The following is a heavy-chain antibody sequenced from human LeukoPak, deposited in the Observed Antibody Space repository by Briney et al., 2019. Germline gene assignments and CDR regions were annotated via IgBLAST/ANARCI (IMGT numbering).Heavy chain of an antibody. CDR2: MNPNSGNT. CDR1: GCTFTTYD. CDR3: ARRNTAMVAGLDY. J-gene: IGHJ4*02. V-gene: IGHV1-8*01. D-gene: IGHD5-18*01. Sequence: ASVKVSCKASGCTFTTYDINWVRQATGQGLEWMGWMNPNSGNTGYAQKFQGRVTMTRNTSISTAFMELSGLRSEDTAVYFCARRNTAMVAGLDYWGQGSLVTVSS.